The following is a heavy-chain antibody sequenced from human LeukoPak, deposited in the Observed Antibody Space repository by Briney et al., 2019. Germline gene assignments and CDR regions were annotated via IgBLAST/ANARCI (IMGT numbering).Heavy chain of an antibody. V-gene: IGHV1-2*02. D-gene: IGHD6-19*01. CDR1: GYAFTSPG. Sequence: GASVKVSCKASGYAFTSPGISWVRQAPGQGLEWMGWINPNSGGTNYAQKFQGRVTMTRDTSISTAYMELSRLRSDDTAVYYCAREVREAVAGRGYYYYYYMDVWGKGTTVTVSS. CDR2: INPNSGGT. J-gene: IGHJ6*03. CDR3: AREVREAVAGRGYYYYYYMDV.